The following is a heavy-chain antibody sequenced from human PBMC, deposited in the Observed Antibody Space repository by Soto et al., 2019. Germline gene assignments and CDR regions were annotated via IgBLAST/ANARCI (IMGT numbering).Heavy chain of an antibody. CDR3: AKHVYNWGAPSYFDS. J-gene: IGHJ4*02. CDR1: GYGFSSYW. Sequence: LGESLKISCNASGYGFSSYWIAWVHQSPGKGLEWMGIIYPGDSETRYSPSFRGQVTIAADTSTNTAFLQWSRLKASDSGIYYCAKHVYNWGAPSYFDSWGQGTQVTVSS. CDR2: IYPGDSET. D-gene: IGHD1-20*01. V-gene: IGHV5-51*07.